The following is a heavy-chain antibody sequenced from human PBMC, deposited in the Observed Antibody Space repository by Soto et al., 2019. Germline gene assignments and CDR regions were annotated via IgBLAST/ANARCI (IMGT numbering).Heavy chain of an antibody. D-gene: IGHD3-10*01. Sequence: QVQLVESGGGVVQPGRSLRLSCAASGFTFSSYAMHWVRQAPGKGLEWVAVISYDGSNKYYADSVKGRFTISRDNSKNTLYLQMNSLRAEDTAVYYCARESRGGGWGSGYFDYWGQGTLVTVSS. J-gene: IGHJ4*02. CDR1: GFTFSSYA. CDR2: ISYDGSNK. V-gene: IGHV3-30-3*01. CDR3: ARESRGGGWGSGYFDY.